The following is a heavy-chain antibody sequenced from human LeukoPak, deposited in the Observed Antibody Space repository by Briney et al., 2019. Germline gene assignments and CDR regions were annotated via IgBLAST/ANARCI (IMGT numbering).Heavy chain of an antibody. CDR2: IKSNNGGT. D-gene: IGHD3-16*01. CDR3: ASHRLNA. V-gene: IGHV1-2*02. J-gene: IGHJ4*02. Sequence: ASVKVSCKASGFAFTDYYVHWVRQAPGQGLEWMGCIKSNNGGTDYAQKFQGRVTMTRDTSINTAYMELSGLRSDDTALYYCASHRLNARGQGTLVTVSS. CDR1: GFAFTDYY.